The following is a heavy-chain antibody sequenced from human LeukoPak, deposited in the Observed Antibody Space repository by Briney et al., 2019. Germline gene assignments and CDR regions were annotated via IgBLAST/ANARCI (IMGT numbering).Heavy chain of an antibody. CDR2: IYYSGST. CDR1: GGSISSYY. J-gene: IGHJ4*02. Sequence: YPSETLSLTCTVSGGSISSYYWSWIRQPPGKGLKWIGYIYYSGSTNYNPSLKSRVTISVDTSKNQFTLKLRSVTAADTAVYYCARLRRNYEASPSFDYWGQGTLVTVSS. CDR3: ARLRRNYEASPSFDY. D-gene: IGHD4-11*01. V-gene: IGHV4-59*01.